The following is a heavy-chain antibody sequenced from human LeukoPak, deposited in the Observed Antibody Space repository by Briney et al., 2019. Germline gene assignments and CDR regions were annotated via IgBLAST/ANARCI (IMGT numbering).Heavy chain of an antibody. CDR1: GFTFSSCD. CDR3: ARGLRRQFDY. V-gene: IGHV3-48*03. Sequence: GGSLRLSCAASGFTFSSCDMNWVRQAPGKGLEWVSYISSSGSAIYYTDSVKGRFTISRDSAQNSMYLQMNSLSAEDTAIYYCARGLRRQFDYWGQGTLVTVSS. J-gene: IGHJ4*02. D-gene: IGHD2-8*01. CDR2: ISSSGSAI.